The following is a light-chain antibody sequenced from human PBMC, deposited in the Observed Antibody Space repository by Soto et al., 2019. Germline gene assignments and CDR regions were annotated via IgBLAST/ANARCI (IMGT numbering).Light chain of an antibody. V-gene: IGLV2-14*03. CDR3: SSYPHRNTSQMV. Sequence: QWALTQPASVSGSPGQSFTISCTGGSSDLGGYNYVSWYQHHPGKAPNPIIYDVSNRPSGLSIRFSGPKYDNTASMTISALQPEPEADYPCSSYPHRNTSQMVSGTGTRVPVL. CDR1: SSDLGGYNY. J-gene: IGLJ1*01. CDR2: DVS.